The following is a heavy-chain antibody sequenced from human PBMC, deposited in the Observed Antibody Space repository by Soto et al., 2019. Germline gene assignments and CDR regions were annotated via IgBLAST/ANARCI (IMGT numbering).Heavy chain of an antibody. CDR1: GGSISSGGYY. CDR2: IYYSGST. D-gene: IGHD2-2*01. J-gene: IGHJ3*02. CDR3: ARVPWYCSITSCYEVVYAFDI. V-gene: IGHV4-31*03. Sequence: QVQLQESGPGLVKPSQTLSLTCTVSGGSISSGGYYWSWIRQHPGKGLEWIGYIYYSGSTYYNPSLKSRVTLSVDTSNNQFSLKLSSVTAADTAVYYCARVPWYCSITSCYEVVYAFDIWGQGTMVTVSS.